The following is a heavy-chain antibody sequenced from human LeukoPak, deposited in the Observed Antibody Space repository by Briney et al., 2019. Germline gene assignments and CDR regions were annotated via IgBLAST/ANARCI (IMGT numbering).Heavy chain of an antibody. V-gene: IGHV4-59*06. CDR1: GGSISSHY. Sequence: PSESLSLTCTVSGGSISSHYWSWIRQPPGKGLEWVGYIYYSGSTYYNPSLKSRVTISVDTSKNQFSLKLSSVTAADTAVYYCARTNSRHVDPGTPKWFDPWGQGTLVTVSS. CDR2: IYYSGST. D-gene: IGHD1-7*01. J-gene: IGHJ5*02. CDR3: ARTNSRHVDPGTPKWFDP.